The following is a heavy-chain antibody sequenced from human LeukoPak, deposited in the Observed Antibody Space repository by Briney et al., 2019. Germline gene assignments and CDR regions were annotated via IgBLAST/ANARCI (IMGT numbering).Heavy chain of an antibody. CDR3: AKGGDYYGASFDF. J-gene: IGHJ4*02. CDR2: ISGDGGYT. D-gene: IGHD3-10*01. V-gene: IGHV3-23*01. CDR1: GFTFSNYA. Sequence: PGGSLRLSCAASGFTFSNYAMTWVRQAPGKGLEWVSSISGDGGYTYYADSVKGRFTISRDNSKNTVYVEMNSLRGEGTAIYYCAKGGDYYGASFDFWGQGTLVTVSS.